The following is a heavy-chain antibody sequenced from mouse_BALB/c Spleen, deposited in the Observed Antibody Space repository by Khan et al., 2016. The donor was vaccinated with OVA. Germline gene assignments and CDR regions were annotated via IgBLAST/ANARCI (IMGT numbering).Heavy chain of an antibody. J-gene: IGHJ3*01. V-gene: IGHV14-1*02. CDR2: IDPENGNT. CDR3: ARGVCSPWFAY. Sequence: EVQLQQSGAERVRPGALVNLSCKASGFNIKDYYMHWVKQRPEQGLEWIGWIDPENGNTIYDLKFQGKASITSDTSSTTAYLQLSSLTSEDTAVYYCARGVCSPWFAYWGQETLVTVSA. CDR1: GFNIKDYY.